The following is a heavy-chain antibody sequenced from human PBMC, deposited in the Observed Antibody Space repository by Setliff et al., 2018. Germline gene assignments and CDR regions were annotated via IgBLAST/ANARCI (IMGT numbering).Heavy chain of an antibody. Sequence: SVKVSCKASGYTFTSYGISWVRQAPGQGLEWMGGIIPIFGTANYAQKFQGRVTITTDESTSTAYMELSSLRSEDTAVYYCARNYYGSGSYYLKVVYYYYGMDVWGQGTTVTVSS. D-gene: IGHD3-10*01. CDR3: ARNYYGSGSYYLKVVYYYYGMDV. J-gene: IGHJ6*02. CDR2: IIPIFGTA. V-gene: IGHV1-69*05. CDR1: GYTFTSYG.